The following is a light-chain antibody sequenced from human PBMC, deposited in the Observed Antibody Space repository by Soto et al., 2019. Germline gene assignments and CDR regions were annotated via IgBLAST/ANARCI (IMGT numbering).Light chain of an antibody. CDR3: SSYTSSSTHWV. Sequence: QSALTQPASVSGSPGQSITISCTGTSSDVGGYNYVSWYQQHPGKAPKLMIYEVSNRPSGVSNRFSGSKSGNTASLTISGLQAEDEDDYYCSSYTSSSTHWVFGGVTKLTVL. CDR2: EVS. CDR1: SSDVGGYNY. V-gene: IGLV2-14*01. J-gene: IGLJ3*02.